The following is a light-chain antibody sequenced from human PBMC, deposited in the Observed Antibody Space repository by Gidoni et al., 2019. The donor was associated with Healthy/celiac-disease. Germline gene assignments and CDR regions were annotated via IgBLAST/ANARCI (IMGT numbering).Light chain of an antibody. CDR2: WAS. CDR1: QSVLYSSNNKNY. Sequence: ATINCKSSQSVLYSSNNKNYLAWYQQKPGQPPKLLIYWASTRESGVPDRFSGSGSGTDFTLTISSLQAEDVAVYYCQQYYSTPPTFGQGTKLEIK. V-gene: IGKV4-1*01. CDR3: QQYYSTPPT. J-gene: IGKJ2*01.